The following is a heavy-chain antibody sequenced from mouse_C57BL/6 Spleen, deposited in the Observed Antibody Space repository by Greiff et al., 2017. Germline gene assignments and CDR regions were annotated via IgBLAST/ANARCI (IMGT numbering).Heavy chain of an antibody. CDR3: ARQGLGDWFAY. V-gene: IGHV5-6*01. D-gene: IGHD3-1*01. CDR2: ISSGGSYT. CDR1: GFTFSSSG. J-gene: IGHJ3*01. Sequence: EVQRVESGGDLVKPGGSLKLSCAASGFTFSSSGMSWVRQTPDKRLEWVATISSGGSYTYYPDSVKGRFTISRDNAKNTLYLQMSSLKSEDTAMYYCARQGLGDWFAYWGQGTLVTVSA.